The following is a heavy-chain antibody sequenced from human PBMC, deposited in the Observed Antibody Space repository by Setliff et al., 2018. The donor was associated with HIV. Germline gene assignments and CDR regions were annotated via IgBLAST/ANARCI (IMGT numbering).Heavy chain of an antibody. CDR3: TTGDTNPIYPQYMDI. D-gene: IGHD2-21*01. CDR1: GFTFTTYS. CDR2: ISSSSTYI. V-gene: IGHV3-21*01. Sequence: PGGSLRLSCADSGFTFTTYSMNWVRQAPGKGLEWVSSISSSSTYIDYADSVKGRFTISRDNAKNSLYLQMNSLRAEDTAVYYCTTGDTNPIYPQYMDIWGRGTTVTVSS. J-gene: IGHJ6*03.